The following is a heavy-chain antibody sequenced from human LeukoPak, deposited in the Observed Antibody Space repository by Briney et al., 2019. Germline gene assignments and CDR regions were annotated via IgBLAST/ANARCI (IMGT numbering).Heavy chain of an antibody. D-gene: IGHD6-13*01. J-gene: IGHJ4*02. V-gene: IGHV4-34*01. Sequence: NPSETLSLTCAVYGGSFTDYYWNWLRQPPGKGLEWIGEINHSGSTNYNPSLKSRVTISVDTSKNQFSLKLSSVTAADTAVYYCARGRRSSSFDCWGQGTLVTVSS. CDR2: INHSGST. CDR1: GGSFTDYY. CDR3: ARGRRSSSFDC.